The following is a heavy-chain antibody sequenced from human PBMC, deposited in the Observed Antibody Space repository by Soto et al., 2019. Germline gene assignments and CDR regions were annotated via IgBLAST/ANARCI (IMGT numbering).Heavy chain of an antibody. J-gene: IGHJ5*02. CDR3: ARGWLRTAFDH. CDR2: TYYRSKWYN. D-gene: IGHD2-21*02. Sequence: QVQLQQSGPGLMKPSQTLSLTCGVSGDSVSSNSAAWNWIRQSPSGGLEWLGRTYYRSKWYNDYAVSVKSRMTISTDTSKNQFSLQLNSVTPEDTAVYLCARGWLRTAFDHWGLGTLVTVSS. CDR1: GDSVSSNSAA. V-gene: IGHV6-1*01.